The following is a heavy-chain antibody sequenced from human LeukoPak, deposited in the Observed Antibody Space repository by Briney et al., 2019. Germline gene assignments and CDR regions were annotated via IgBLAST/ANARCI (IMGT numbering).Heavy chain of an antibody. Sequence: PGGSLRLSCAASGFTFSSYAMHWVRQAPGKGLEWVAVISYDGSNKYYADSVKGRFTISRDNAKNSLYLQMNSLRAEDTALYYCAASVVPAAKGMDVWGQGTTVTVSS. CDR2: ISYDGSNK. CDR1: GFTFSSYA. D-gene: IGHD2-2*01. CDR3: AASVVPAAKGMDV. V-gene: IGHV3-30-3*01. J-gene: IGHJ6*02.